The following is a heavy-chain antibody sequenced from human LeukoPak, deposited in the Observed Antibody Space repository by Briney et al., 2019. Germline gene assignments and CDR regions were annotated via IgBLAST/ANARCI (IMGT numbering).Heavy chain of an antibody. V-gene: IGHV3-74*01. J-gene: IGHJ4*02. CDR1: GFVFGSYW. D-gene: IGHD4-17*01. CDR3: ARVAHDYVDSGPDY. Sequence: GGSLRLSCAASGFVFGSYWMHWVRQAPGKGLVWVSRVNSVGSHTTYADSVKGRFTISRDNAKKMVYLEMHSLRAGDTAIYYCARVAHDYVDSGPDYWGQGTLVSVSS. CDR2: VNSVGSHT.